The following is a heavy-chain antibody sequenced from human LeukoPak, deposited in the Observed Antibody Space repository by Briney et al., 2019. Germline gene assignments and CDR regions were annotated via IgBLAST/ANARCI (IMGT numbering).Heavy chain of an antibody. V-gene: IGHV3-53*04. D-gene: IGHD2-15*01. CDR2: IYSGGGT. CDR1: GFTVSSNH. Sequence: GGSLRLSCAASGFTVSSNHLSWARQAPEKGLEWVSVIYSGGGTIYADSVKGRFTISRHNSRNTLYLQMNSLRAEDTAVYYCARENLSGWFDPWGQGTLVTVSS. CDR3: ARENLSGWFDP. J-gene: IGHJ5*02.